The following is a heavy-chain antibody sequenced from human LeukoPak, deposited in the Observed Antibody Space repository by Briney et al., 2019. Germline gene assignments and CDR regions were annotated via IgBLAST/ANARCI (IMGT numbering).Heavy chain of an antibody. CDR1: GFTFSSYS. CDR3: ARLTTWEPSDY. V-gene: IGHV3-21*01. Sequence: GGSLRLSCAASGFTFSSYSMIWVRQAPGKGLEWVSSISSSSSYIYYADSVKGRFTISRDNAKNSLYLQMNSLRAEDTAVYYCARLTTWEPSDYWGQGTLVTVSS. J-gene: IGHJ4*02. CDR2: ISSSSSYI. D-gene: IGHD1-26*01.